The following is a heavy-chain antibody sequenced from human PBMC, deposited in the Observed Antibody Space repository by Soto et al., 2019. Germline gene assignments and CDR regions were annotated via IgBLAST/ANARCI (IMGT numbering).Heavy chain of an antibody. CDR1: GGSISSGDYY. CDR2: IYYSGST. J-gene: IGHJ4*02. Sequence: PSETLSLTCTVSGGSISSGDYYWSWIRQPPGKGLEWIGYIYYSGSTYYNPSLKSRVTISVDTSKNQFSLKLSSVTAADTAVYYCARFDSSGYIDCWGQGTLVTVSS. D-gene: IGHD3-22*01. CDR3: ARFDSSGYIDC. V-gene: IGHV4-30-4*01.